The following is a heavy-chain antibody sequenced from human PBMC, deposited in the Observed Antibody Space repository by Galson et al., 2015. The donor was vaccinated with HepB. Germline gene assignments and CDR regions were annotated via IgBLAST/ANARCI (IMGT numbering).Heavy chain of an antibody. V-gene: IGHV3-11*06. D-gene: IGHD3-22*01. CDR3: AKDRRDFYDSSGYYFGAY. CDR2: ISGTYSNT. J-gene: IGHJ4*02. CDR1: GFTFSDYY. Sequence: SLRLSCAASGFTFSDYYMSWIRQAPGKGLEWISYISGTYSNTNYADSVRGRFTISRDNAKNSLYLQMNSLRAEDTAVYYCAKDRRDFYDSSGYYFGAYWGQGALVTVSS.